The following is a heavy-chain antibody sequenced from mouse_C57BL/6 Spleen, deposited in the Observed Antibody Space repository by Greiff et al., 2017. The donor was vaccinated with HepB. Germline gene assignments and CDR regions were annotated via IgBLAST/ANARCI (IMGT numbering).Heavy chain of an antibody. D-gene: IGHD1-1*01. V-gene: IGHV1-15*01. CDR2: IDPETGGT. J-gene: IGHJ4*01. CDR1: GYTFTDYE. Sequence: VKLMESGAELVRPGASVTLSCKASGYTFTDYEMHWVKQTPVHGLEWIGAIDPETGGTAYNQKFKGKAILTADKSSSTAYMELRSLTSEDSAVYYCTRKVAPYYAMDYWGQGTSVTVSS. CDR3: TRKVAPYYAMDY.